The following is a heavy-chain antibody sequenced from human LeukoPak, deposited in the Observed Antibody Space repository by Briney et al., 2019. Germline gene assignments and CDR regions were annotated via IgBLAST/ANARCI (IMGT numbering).Heavy chain of an antibody. Sequence: GGSLRLSCAASGFTFSSYAMSWVRQAPGKGLEWVSAISGSGGSTYYADSVKGRFTISRDNSKNTLYLQMNSLRAEDTAVYYFAQNRGYWFGELFHFDYWGQGTLVTVSS. CDR3: AQNRGYWFGELFHFDY. CDR1: GFTFSSYA. CDR2: ISGSGGST. D-gene: IGHD3-10*01. V-gene: IGHV3-23*01. J-gene: IGHJ4*02.